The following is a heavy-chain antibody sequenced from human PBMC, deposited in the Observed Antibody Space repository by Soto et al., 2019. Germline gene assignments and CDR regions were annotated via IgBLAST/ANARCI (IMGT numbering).Heavy chain of an antibody. CDR2: IYYSGST. CDR1: GGSISSYY. D-gene: IGHD6-19*01. V-gene: IGHV4-59*08. J-gene: IGHJ1*01. Sequence: SETLSLTCTVSGGSISSYYWSWIRQPPGKGLEWIGYIYYSGSTNYNPSLKSRVTISVDTSKNQFSLKLSSVTAADTAVYYCASIGEQWRQGYFQHWGQGTLVTVSS. CDR3: ASIGEQWRQGYFQH.